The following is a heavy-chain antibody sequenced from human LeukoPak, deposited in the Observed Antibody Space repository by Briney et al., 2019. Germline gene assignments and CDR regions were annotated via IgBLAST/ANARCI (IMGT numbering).Heavy chain of an antibody. Sequence: TSETLSLTCTVSGGSISSSSYYWGWIRQPPGKGLEWFVSIYYSGSTYYNPSLKSRVTISVDTSNKQFSLKLSYVTAADTAVYYCSSQKKPGIAVAGTSFDYWGQGTLVTVSS. J-gene: IGHJ4*02. V-gene: IGHV4-39*01. CDR2: IYYSGST. D-gene: IGHD6-19*01. CDR1: GGSISSSSYY. CDR3: SSQKKPGIAVAGTSFDY.